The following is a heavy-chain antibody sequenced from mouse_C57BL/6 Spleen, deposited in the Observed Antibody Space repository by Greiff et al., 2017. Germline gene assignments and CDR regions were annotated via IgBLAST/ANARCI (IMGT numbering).Heavy chain of an antibody. CDR3: ARAAQSKGFDY. CDR2: NYPGDGDT. CDR1: GYAFSSSW. D-gene: IGHD3-2*02. V-gene: IGHV1-82*01. J-gene: IGHJ2*01. Sequence: VQLKESGPELVKPGASVKISCKASGYAFSSSWMNWVKQRPGKGLEWIGRNYPGDGDTNYNGKFKGKATLTADKSSSTAYMQLSSLTSEDSAVYFCARAAQSKGFDYWGQGTTLTVSS.